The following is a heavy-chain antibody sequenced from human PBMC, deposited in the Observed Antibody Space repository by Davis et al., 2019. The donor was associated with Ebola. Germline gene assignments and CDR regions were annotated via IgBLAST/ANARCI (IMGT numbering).Heavy chain of an antibody. D-gene: IGHD3-22*01. V-gene: IGHV3-30*03. CDR3: ARDHDSSGYYVEYFDY. CDR1: GFTFSSYG. Sequence: PGGSLRLSCAASGFTFSSYGMHWVRQAPGKGLEWVAVISYDGSNKYYADSVKGRFTISRDNAKNSLYLQMNSLRAEDTAVYYCARDHDSSGYYVEYFDYWGQGTLVTVSS. CDR2: ISYDGSNK. J-gene: IGHJ4*02.